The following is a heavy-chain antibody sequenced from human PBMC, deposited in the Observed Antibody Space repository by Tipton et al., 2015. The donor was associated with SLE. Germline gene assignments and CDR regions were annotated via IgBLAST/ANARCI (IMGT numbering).Heavy chain of an antibody. V-gene: IGHV4-30-4*01. CDR3: ARSVWGSYRYYYFDY. CDR1: GFTFSSYAMH. CDR2: IYYSGST. D-gene: IGHD3-16*02. Sequence: LRLSCAASGFTFSSYAMHWVRQPPGKGLEWIGYIYYSGSTYYNPSLKSRVTISVDTSKNQFSLKLSSVTAADTAVYYCARSVWGSYRYYYFDYWGQGTLVTVSS. J-gene: IGHJ4*02.